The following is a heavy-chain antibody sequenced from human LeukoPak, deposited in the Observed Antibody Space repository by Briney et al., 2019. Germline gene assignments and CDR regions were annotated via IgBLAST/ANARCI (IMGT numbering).Heavy chain of an antibody. CDR2: IYYSGST. D-gene: IGHD6-13*01. Sequence: SETLSLTCTVSGDSISSSSYYWGWIRQPPGKGLEWIGSIYYSGSTYYNPSLKSRVTISVDTSKNQFSLKLSSVTAADTAVYYCARQGIAAALDAFDIWGQGTMVTVSS. CDR1: GDSISSSSYY. V-gene: IGHV4-39*01. CDR3: ARQGIAAALDAFDI. J-gene: IGHJ3*02.